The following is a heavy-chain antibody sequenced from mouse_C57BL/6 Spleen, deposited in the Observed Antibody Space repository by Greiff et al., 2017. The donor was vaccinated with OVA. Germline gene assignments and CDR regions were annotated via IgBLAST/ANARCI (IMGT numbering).Heavy chain of an antibody. V-gene: IGHV1-82*01. CDR3: ARRGNYGNWGYFDV. CDR1: GYAFSSSW. Sequence: VKLMESGPELVKPGASVKISCKASGYAFSSSWMNWVKQRPGKGLEWIGRIYPGDGDTNYNGKFKGKATLTADKSSSTAYMQLSSLTSEDSAVYFCARRGNYGNWGYFDVWGTGTTVTVSS. CDR2: IYPGDGDT. D-gene: IGHD2-1*01. J-gene: IGHJ1*03.